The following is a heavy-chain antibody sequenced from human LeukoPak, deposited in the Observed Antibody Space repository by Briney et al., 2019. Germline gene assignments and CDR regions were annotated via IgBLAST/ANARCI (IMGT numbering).Heavy chain of an antibody. D-gene: IGHD6-19*01. Sequence: ASVKVSCKASGYTFTSYDINWVRQATGQGLEWMGWMNPNSGNTGYAQKFQGRVTMTRNTSISTAYMELSSLRSEDTAVYYCARGLSGWYYDYYYMDVWGKGTTVTISS. CDR3: ARGLSGWYYDYYYMDV. CDR2: MNPNSGNT. J-gene: IGHJ6*03. V-gene: IGHV1-8*01. CDR1: GYTFTSYD.